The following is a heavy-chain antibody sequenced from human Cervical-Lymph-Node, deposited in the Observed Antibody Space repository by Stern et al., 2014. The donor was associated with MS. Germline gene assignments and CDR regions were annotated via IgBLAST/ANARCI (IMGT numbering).Heavy chain of an antibody. CDR2: SGSDGGQ. D-gene: IGHD1-1*01. J-gene: IGHJ4*02. V-gene: IGHV3-23*04. CDR1: GFTFSNFA. CDR3: GKDLHYWSADS. Sequence: EVQLVESGGGLVQPGGSLRLSCTGSGFTFSNFAITWIRHAPGKGLEWVSGSGSDGGQPYAESGVGRLSISRDSSKNTLDLPMARLRAEDTAVYYCGKDLHYWSADSWGQGTLVTVSS.